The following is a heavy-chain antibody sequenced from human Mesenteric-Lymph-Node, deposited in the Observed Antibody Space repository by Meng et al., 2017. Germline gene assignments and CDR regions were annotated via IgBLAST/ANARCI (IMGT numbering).Heavy chain of an antibody. V-gene: IGHV3-7*04. CDR1: GFTFSNYA. Sequence: GESLKISCAASGFTFSNYAMSWVRQAPGKGLEWVANIKEDGSEKNYVDSVKGRFTISRDNAKKSMSLQMNSLRVEDTAMYYCARVRAAMGTMTPFAYWGQGTLVTGSS. CDR3: ARVRAAMGTMTPFAY. J-gene: IGHJ4*02. D-gene: IGHD2-2*01. CDR2: IKEDGSEK.